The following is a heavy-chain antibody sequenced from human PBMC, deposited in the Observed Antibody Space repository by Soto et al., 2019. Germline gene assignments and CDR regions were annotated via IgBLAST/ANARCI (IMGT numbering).Heavy chain of an antibody. CDR3: ARLSSGWYFFDR. D-gene: IGHD6-19*01. Sequence: QVQLQESGPGLVKPSGTLSLTCAVSGGSISTNNWWSWVRHPPGKGPEWIGEIYQTGGTDYNPSPKSRVTISVDKSKNQFSLKLTSVTAADTAVYYCARLSSGWYFFDRWGQGALVTVSS. CDR1: GGSISTNNW. CDR2: IYQTGGT. J-gene: IGHJ4*02. V-gene: IGHV4-4*02.